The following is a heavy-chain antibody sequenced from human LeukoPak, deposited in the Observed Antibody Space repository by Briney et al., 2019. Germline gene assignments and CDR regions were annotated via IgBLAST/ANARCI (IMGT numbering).Heavy chain of an antibody. Sequence: GGSLRLSCAASGFTFSSYSMNWVRQAPGKGLEWVSSISSSSSYIYYADSVKGRFTISRDNAKNSLYLQMNSLRAEDTAVYYCARDPFLYRPNPYCSSTSCFTPTYYMDVWGKGTTVTVSS. V-gene: IGHV3-21*01. D-gene: IGHD2-2*02. CDR1: GFTFSSYS. CDR3: ARDPFLYRPNPYCSSTSCFTPTYYMDV. J-gene: IGHJ6*03. CDR2: ISSSSSYI.